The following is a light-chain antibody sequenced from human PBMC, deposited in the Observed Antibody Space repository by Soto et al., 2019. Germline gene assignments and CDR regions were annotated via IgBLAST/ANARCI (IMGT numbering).Light chain of an antibody. CDR1: QSVSDSY. CDR3: QHYGTSAL. CDR2: AS. J-gene: IGKJ3*01. V-gene: IGKV3-20*01. Sequence: EIVLTQSPGTLSLSPGERATLSCRASQSVSDSYLAWYQQKPGQAPRLLIYASSRATGIPDRFSGSGSGTDFTLTVSRLEREDVAVYYCQHYGTSALFGPGTKVDIK.